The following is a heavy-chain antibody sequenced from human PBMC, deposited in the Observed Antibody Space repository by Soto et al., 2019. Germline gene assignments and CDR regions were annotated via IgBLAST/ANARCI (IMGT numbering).Heavy chain of an antibody. D-gene: IGHD3-16*02. CDR1: GYTFTGYY. V-gene: IGHV1-2*04. Sequence: GASVKVSCKASGYTFTGYYMHWVRQAPGQGLEWMGWINPNSGGTNYAQKFQGWVTMTRDTSISTAYMELSRLRSDDTAVYYCARDAIVSQPNNWFDPWGQGTLVTVSS. J-gene: IGHJ5*02. CDR3: ARDAIVSQPNNWFDP. CDR2: INPNSGGT.